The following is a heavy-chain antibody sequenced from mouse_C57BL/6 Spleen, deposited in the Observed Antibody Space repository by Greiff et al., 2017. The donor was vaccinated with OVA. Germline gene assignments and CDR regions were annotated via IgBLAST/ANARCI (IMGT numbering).Heavy chain of an antibody. D-gene: IGHD2-4*01. CDR2: IWRGGST. CDR3: ARYDYDGDYYAKDY. J-gene: IGHJ4*01. Sequence: VQLQQSGPGLVQPSQSLSITCTVSGFSLTSYGVHWVRQSPGKGLEWLGVIWRGGSTDYNAAFMSRLSITKDNSKSQVFFKMNSLQAEDTAIYSCARYDYDGDYYAKDYWGQGTSVTVSS. CDR1: GFSLTSYG. V-gene: IGHV2-5*01.